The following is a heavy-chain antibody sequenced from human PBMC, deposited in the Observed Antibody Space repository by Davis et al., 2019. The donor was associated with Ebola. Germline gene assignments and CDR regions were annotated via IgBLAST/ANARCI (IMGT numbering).Heavy chain of an antibody. CDR1: GYTFTSYW. CDR2: IYSGDSDT. V-gene: IGHV5-51*01. D-gene: IGHD3-22*01. Sequence: ESLKISCKGSGYTFTSYWIAWVRQMPGKGPEWMGIIYSGDSDTRYSPSFKGQVTISADKSISTAYLQWSSLKASDTAIYYCARRDSNGYFIFDSWGQGTLVTVSS. J-gene: IGHJ4*02. CDR3: ARRDSNGYFIFDS.